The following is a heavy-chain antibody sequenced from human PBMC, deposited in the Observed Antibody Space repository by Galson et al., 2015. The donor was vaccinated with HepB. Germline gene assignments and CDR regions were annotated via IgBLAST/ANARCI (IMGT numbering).Heavy chain of an antibody. CDR3: ARPPFYTVNYPYFDP. CDR2: TSFGSGTP. Sequence: SLRLSCAASGFTFTTQAMHWVRQAPGKGLEWVAGTSFGSGTPSYADTVKGRFTISRDKSKNTVFVQMNSLRVEDTAVYYCARPPFYTVNYPYFDPWGQGTLLTVSS. J-gene: IGHJ4*02. V-gene: IGHV3-23*01. CDR1: GFTFTTQA. D-gene: IGHD3-16*01.